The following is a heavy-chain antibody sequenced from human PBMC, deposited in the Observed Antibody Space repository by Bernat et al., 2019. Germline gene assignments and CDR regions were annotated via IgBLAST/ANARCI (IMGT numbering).Heavy chain of an antibody. J-gene: IGHJ3*02. CDR2: IQSKTDGGTT. D-gene: IGHD6-25*01. V-gene: IGHV3-15*01. CDR1: GFTFTNAW. Sequence: EVQLVESGGGLVKPGGSLRLSCAASGFTFTNAWMSWVRQAPGKGLEWVGRIQSKTDGGTTDFAAPVKGRFTISRDDSKGMLYLQINNLKTEDTAVYYCTHTSAATAKYLGAFDMWGQGTMVTVSS. CDR3: THTSAATAKYLGAFDM.